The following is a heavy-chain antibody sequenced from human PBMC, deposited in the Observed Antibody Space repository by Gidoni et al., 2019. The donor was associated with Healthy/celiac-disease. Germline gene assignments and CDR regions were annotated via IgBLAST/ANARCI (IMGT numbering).Heavy chain of an antibody. CDR2: INHSGST. D-gene: IGHD6-13*01. CDR1: GGSFSGYY. Sequence: QVQLQQWGAGLLKPSETLSLTCAVYGGSFSGYYWSWIRQPPGKGREWIGEINHSGSTNYNPSLKSRVTISVDTSKNQFSLKLSSVTAADTAVYYCARGGSSSWRNIFDYWGQGTLVTVSS. V-gene: IGHV4-34*01. CDR3: ARGGSSSWRNIFDY. J-gene: IGHJ4*02.